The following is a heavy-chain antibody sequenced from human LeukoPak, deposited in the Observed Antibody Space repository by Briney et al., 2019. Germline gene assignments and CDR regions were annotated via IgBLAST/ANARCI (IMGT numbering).Heavy chain of an antibody. CDR3: ARVSDISVAAYFDY. CDR2: INWSGGST. J-gene: IGHJ4*02. Sequence: GGSLCLSCTVSGDTIDDYGQSWVRQAPGKGLERVSIINWSGGSTGYANSVQALFTISRDNAKNSMYLQMHSLRAEDTALYYCARVSDISVAAYFDYWGQGTLVTVSS. V-gene: IGHV3-20*04. CDR1: GDTIDDYG. D-gene: IGHD6-19*01.